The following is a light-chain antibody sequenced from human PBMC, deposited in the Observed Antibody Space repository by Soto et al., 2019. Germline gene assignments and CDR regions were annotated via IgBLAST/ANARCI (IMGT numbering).Light chain of an antibody. CDR1: QSVSSN. V-gene: IGKV3-15*01. CDR3: QQYKNWLWT. CDR2: GAS. Sequence: EIVMTQSPATLSVSPGERATLSCRASQSVSSNLAWYQQKPGQAPRLLIYGASTRATGIPARFSGSGSGTEFTITISRLQSEDFAVYYCQQYKNWLWTFGQGTKVEIK. J-gene: IGKJ1*01.